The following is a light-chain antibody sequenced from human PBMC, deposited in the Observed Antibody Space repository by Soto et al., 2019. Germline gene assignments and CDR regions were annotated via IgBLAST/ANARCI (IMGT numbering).Light chain of an antibody. CDR1: QSVSSY. J-gene: IGKJ4*01. Sequence: EIVLTQSPATLSLSPVERATLSCMASQSVSSYLAWYQQKPGQAPRLLIYDASNRATGIPARFSGSGSGTDFTLTISSLEPEDFAVYYCQQRSNWPPEGLTFGGGTKVDIK. CDR3: QQRSNWPPEGLT. CDR2: DAS. V-gene: IGKV3-11*01.